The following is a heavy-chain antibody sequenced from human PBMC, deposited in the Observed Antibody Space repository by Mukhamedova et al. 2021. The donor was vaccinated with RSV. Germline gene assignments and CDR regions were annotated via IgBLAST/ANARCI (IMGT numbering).Heavy chain of an antibody. Sequence: GITFSNYAMTWVRQAPGQGLEWVSVIYIGNDNTYYADSAKGRFTISRDNSRSTLYLQINSLRAEDTAGYYCAKIGPYTTAPLGLYY. V-gene: IGHV3-23*03. CDR1: GITFSNYA. D-gene: IGHD3-16*01. J-gene: IGHJ6*01. CDR2: IYIGNDNT. CDR3: AKIGPYTTAPLGLYY.